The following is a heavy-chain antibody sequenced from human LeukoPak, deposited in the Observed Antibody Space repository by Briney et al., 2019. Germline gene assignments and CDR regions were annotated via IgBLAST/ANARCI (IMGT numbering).Heavy chain of an antibody. CDR3: ATGVDVVPAFDP. V-gene: IGHV1-24*01. CDR2: FDPEDGET. J-gene: IGHJ5*02. Sequence: ASVSVSFTVSGYTLTELSMQWVRQAPGKGGGRGGGFDPEDGETIYAQKFHGRVTMTEDTSTDTAYMELSSLRSEDTAVYYCATGVDVVPAFDPWGQGTLVTVSS. D-gene: IGHD2-2*01. CDR1: GYTLTELS.